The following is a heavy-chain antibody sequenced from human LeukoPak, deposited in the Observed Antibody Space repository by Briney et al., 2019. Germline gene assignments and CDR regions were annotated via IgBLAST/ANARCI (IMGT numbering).Heavy chain of an antibody. Sequence: PSQTLSLTCAVSGGSISSGGYSWSWIRQPPGKGLEWIGYIYYSGGTYYNPSLKSRVTISVDTSKNQFSLKLSSVTAADTAVYFCARVRAVAGTPFDYWGQGTLVTVSS. CDR2: IYYSGGT. J-gene: IGHJ4*02. CDR1: GGSISSGGYS. V-gene: IGHV4-30-4*07. CDR3: ARVRAVAGTPFDY. D-gene: IGHD6-19*01.